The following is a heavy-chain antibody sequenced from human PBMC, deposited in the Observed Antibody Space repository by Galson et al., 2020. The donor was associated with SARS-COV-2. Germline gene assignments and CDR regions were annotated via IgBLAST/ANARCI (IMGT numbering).Heavy chain of an antibody. CDR3: ARGGEKPEYCSSTSCPWLGY. CDR1: GYSFTSYW. D-gene: IGHD2-2*01. CDR2: IYPGDSDT. Sequence: KIGESLKISCKGSGYSFTSYWIGWVRQMPGKGLEWMGIIYPGDSDTRYSPSFQGQVTISADKSISTAYLQWSSLKASDTAMYYCARGGEKPEYCSSTSCPWLGYWGQGTLVTVSS. V-gene: IGHV5-51*01. J-gene: IGHJ4*02.